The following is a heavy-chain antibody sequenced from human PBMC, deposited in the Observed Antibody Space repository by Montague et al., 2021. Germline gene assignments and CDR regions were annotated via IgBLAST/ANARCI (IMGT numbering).Heavy chain of an antibody. J-gene: IGHJ6*02. CDR1: GVTFRGYY. Sequence: SETLSLTCAVYGVTFRGYYWTWIRQPPGKGLEWIGEINHSGSTDXNPSLESRVTISVDTSKNQFSLKLTSATAADTAVYFGVVTPSLYYHGMDVWGQGTTVTVSS. V-gene: IGHV4-34*08. CDR2: INHSGST. D-gene: IGHD4-23*01. CDR3: VVTPSLYYHGMDV.